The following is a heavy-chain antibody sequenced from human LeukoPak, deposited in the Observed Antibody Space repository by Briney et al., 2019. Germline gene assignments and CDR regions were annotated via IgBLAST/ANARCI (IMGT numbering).Heavy chain of an antibody. Sequence: SETLSLTCTVSGGSISSYYWSWIRQPPGKGLEWIGYIYYSGSTNYNPSLKSRVTISVDKSKNQFSLKLSSVTAADTAVYYCARERRYFDYWGQGTLVTVSS. CDR3: ARERRYFDY. J-gene: IGHJ4*02. CDR1: GGSISSYY. CDR2: IYYSGST. V-gene: IGHV4-59*12.